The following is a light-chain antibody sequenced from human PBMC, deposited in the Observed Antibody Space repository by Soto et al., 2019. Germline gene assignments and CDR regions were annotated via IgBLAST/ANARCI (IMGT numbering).Light chain of an antibody. CDR2: GAS. CDR3: QQYNNWPHT. CDR1: QSVSRN. J-gene: IGKJ2*01. Sequence: ETVMTQSPATLSVSPGEGATLSCRASQSVSRNLAWYQQKPGQAPRLLIYGASARATGIPARFSGSGSGTEFTLTISSLQSEDFAVYYCQQYNNWPHTFGQGTSLQIK. V-gene: IGKV3-15*01.